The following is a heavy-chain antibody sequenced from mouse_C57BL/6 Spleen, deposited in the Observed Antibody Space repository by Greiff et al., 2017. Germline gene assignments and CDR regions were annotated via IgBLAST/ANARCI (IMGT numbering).Heavy chain of an antibody. V-gene: IGHV5-17*01. CDR1: GFTFSDYG. J-gene: IGHJ4*01. CDR2: ISSGSSTI. CDR3: ARTGNYGDYAMDY. Sequence: EVHLVESGGGLVKPGGSLKLSCAASGFTFSDYGMHWVRQAPEKGLEWVAYISSGSSTIYYADTVKGRFTISRDNAKNTLFLQMTSLRSEDTAMYYCARTGNYGDYAMDYWGQGTSVTVSS. D-gene: IGHD2-1*01.